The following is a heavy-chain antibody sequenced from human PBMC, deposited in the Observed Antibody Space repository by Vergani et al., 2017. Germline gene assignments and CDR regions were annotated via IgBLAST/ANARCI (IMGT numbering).Heavy chain of an antibody. J-gene: IGHJ4*02. Sequence: QVQLVESGGGVVQPGGSLRLSCAASGFTFSSYGMHWVRQAPGKGLEWVAFIRYDGSNKYYADSVKGRFTISRDNSKNTLYLQMNSLRAEDTAVYYCVGPASGDPSGYFDYWGQGTLVTVSS. V-gene: IGHV3-30*02. CDR2: IRYDGSNK. CDR3: VGPASGDPSGYFDY. CDR1: GFTFSSYG. D-gene: IGHD1-26*01.